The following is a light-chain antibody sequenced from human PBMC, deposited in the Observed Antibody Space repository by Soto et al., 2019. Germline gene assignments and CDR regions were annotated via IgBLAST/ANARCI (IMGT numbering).Light chain of an antibody. CDR3: TSYAGGNNV. Sequence: QSALTQPPSASGSPGQSVTISCTATSSDVSGYNYVSWYQQYPGKVPKLMVYEVNKRPSGVPDRFSGSKSGNTASLTVSGLQAEDEADYYCTSYAGGNNVFGTGTKVTVL. V-gene: IGLV2-8*01. J-gene: IGLJ1*01. CDR2: EVN. CDR1: SSDVSGYNY.